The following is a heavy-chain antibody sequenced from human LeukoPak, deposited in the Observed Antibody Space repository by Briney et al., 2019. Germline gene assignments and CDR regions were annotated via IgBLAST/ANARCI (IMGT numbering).Heavy chain of an antibody. D-gene: IGHD3-10*01. Sequence: GGSLRLSCTASGFTFGKYIMTWIRQAPGKGLEWVSYISSSGGTLYYADSVKGRFTISRDNAKNSLSLQMNSLRAEDTAVYYCARDNVPTYYYGSGSYYPDYWGQGTLVTVSS. CDR1: GFTFGKYI. CDR3: ARDNVPTYYYGSGSYYPDY. CDR2: ISSSGGTL. J-gene: IGHJ4*02. V-gene: IGHV3-11*04.